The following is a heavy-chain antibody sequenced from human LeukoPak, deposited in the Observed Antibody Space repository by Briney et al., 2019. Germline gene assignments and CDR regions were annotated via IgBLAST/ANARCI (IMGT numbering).Heavy chain of an antibody. CDR2: INTNTGNP. V-gene: IGHV7-4-1*02. CDR3: AMMWAVRGSEREYYFDY. CDR1: GYTFTSYA. Sequence: GASVKVSCKASGYTFTSYAMNWVRRAPGQGLEWMGWINTNTGNPTYAQGFTGRFVFSLDTSVSTAYLQISSLKAEGTAVYYCAMMWAVRGSEREYYFDYWGQGTLVTVSS. J-gene: IGHJ4*02. D-gene: IGHD3-10*01.